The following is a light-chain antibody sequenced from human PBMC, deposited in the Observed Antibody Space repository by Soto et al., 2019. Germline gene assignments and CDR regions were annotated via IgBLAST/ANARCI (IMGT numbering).Light chain of an antibody. CDR2: GAS. CDR1: QSVSSSY. V-gene: IGKV3-20*01. Sequence: EIVLTQSPGTLSLSPGERATLSCRASQSVSSSYLAWYQQKPGQAPRLLIYGASSRATGIPDRFSGSGSGTDFTLTISRLEPEDFEVYYCQQYGSSLLTFGAGTKVDIX. J-gene: IGKJ4*01. CDR3: QQYGSSLLT.